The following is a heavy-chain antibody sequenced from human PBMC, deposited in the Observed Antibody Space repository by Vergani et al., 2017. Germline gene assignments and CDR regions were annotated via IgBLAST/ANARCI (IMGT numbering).Heavy chain of an antibody. Sequence: QVQMQESGPGLVKASETLSLTCTVSGDSIISRSYYWGWIRQPPGKGLEWIGSIYNSGNGDSSSSLKSRVTISADTSKNQFSLRLTSVTAADTAVYYCASGKYYSDSTSHFRGRYFDVWGRGTLVTVPS. CDR3: ASGKYYSDSTSHFRGRYFDV. CDR2: IYNSGNG. CDR1: GDSIISRSYY. V-gene: IGHV4-39*01. J-gene: IGHJ2*01. D-gene: IGHD3-16*01.